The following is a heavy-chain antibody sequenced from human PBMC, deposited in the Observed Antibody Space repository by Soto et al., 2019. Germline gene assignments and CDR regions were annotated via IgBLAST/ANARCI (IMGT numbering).Heavy chain of an antibody. J-gene: IGHJ5*02. V-gene: IGHV4-39*01. CDR3: ARHSLDLRRNNWFDP. CDR2: IFYLGSS. Sequence: RQPPGKGLEWIGSIFYLGSSYYNPSLKSRVTMSVDTSKNQFSLRLRSVTAADTALYFCARHSLDLRRNNWFDPGGQLIMVTVSS.